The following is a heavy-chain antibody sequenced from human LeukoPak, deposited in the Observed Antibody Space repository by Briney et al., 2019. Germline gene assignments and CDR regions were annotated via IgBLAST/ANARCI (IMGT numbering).Heavy chain of an antibody. Sequence: GGSLRLSCVASGFIVSSNCMSWVRQAPGKGLEWVSFIYSGGSTYYADSVKGRFTISRDNAKNTLYLQMNSLRAEDTAVYYCAELGITMIGGVWGKGTTVTISS. D-gene: IGHD3-10*02. CDR2: IYSGGST. V-gene: IGHV3-53*01. CDR1: GFIVSSNC. CDR3: AELGITMIGGV. J-gene: IGHJ6*04.